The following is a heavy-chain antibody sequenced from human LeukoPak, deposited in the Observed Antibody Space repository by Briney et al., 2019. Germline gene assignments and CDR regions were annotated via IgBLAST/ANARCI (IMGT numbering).Heavy chain of an antibody. CDR3: ARHGESVVVVAAMGAFDI. V-gene: IGHV4-38-2*01. D-gene: IGHD2-15*01. J-gene: IGHJ3*02. CDR1: GYSISSGYY. Sequence: PSETLSLTCAVSGYSISSGYYWGWIRQPPGKGLEWIGSIYHSGSTYYNPSLKSRVTISADTSKNQFSLKLSSVTAADTAVYYCARHGESVVVVAAMGAFDIWGQGTMVTVSS. CDR2: IYHSGST.